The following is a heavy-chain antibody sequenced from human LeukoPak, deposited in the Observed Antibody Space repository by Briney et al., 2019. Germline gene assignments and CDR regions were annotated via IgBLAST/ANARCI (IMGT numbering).Heavy chain of an antibody. J-gene: IGHJ3*02. D-gene: IGHD5-18*01. V-gene: IGHV4-31*03. CDR1: GGSISSGGYC. CDR2: IYYSGST. Sequence: SETLSLTCTVSGGSISSGGYCWSWIRQHPGKGLEWIGCIYYSGSTYYNPSLKSRVTISVDTSKNQFSLKLSSVTAADTAVYYCARSRSGYSYDHAAFDIWGQGTMVTVSS. CDR3: ARSRSGYSYDHAAFDI.